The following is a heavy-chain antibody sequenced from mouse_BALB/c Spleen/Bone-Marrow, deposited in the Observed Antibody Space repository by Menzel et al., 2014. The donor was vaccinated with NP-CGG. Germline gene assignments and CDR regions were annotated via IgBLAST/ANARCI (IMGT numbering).Heavy chain of an antibody. J-gene: IGHJ3*01. CDR2: ISDAGSYT. V-gene: IGHV5-4*02. D-gene: IGHD2-14*01. CDR3: ARDGDYRYAWFAY. CDR1: GFTFSDYY. Sequence: EVQVVESGGGLVKPGGSLKLSCAVSGFTFSDYYMYWVRQTPEKRLEWVATISDAGSYTYYPDSVKGRFTISRDNAKNNLYLQMISLKSEDTAMYYCARDGDYRYAWFAYWGQGTLVTVST.